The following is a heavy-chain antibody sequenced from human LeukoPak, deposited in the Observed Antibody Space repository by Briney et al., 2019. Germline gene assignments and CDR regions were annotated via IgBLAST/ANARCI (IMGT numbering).Heavy chain of an antibody. J-gene: IGHJ5*02. CDR2: IYHSGST. D-gene: IGHD2-8*01. CDR1: GGSITSSSYW. Sequence: SETLSLTCTVSGGSITSSSYWWGWIRQPPGKGLEWIGSIYHSGSTYYNPSLKSRVTISVDTSKNQFSLKLSSVTAADTAVYYCARVRAVQMAANWFDPWGQGTLVTVSS. CDR3: ARVRAVQMAANWFDP. V-gene: IGHV4-39*07.